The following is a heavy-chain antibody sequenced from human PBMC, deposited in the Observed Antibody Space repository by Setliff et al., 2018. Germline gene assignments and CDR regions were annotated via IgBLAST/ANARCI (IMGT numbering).Heavy chain of an antibody. CDR1: GGTFSSYA. J-gene: IGHJ4*02. V-gene: IGHV1-69*10. CDR2: IIPILGIA. CDR3: ARLGRLRYNWNYGRS. Sequence: GASVKVSCKASGGTFSSYAISWVRQAPGQGLEWMGGIIPILGIANYAQKFQGRVTITADESISTAYLQWSSLKASDTAMYYCARLGRLRYNWNYGRSWGQGTLVTVSS. D-gene: IGHD1-7*01.